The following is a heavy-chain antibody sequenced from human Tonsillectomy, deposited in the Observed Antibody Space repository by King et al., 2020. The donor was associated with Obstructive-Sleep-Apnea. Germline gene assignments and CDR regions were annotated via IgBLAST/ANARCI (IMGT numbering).Heavy chain of an antibody. D-gene: IGHD2-2*01. CDR1: GFIFDDYV. CDR2: ISGNSGSL. CDR3: AKESAVPAARDY. V-gene: IGHV3-9*01. Sequence: VQLVESGGGLVQSGRSLRLSCAASGFIFDDYVMHWVRQAPGKGLEWVSGISGNSGSLDYADSVKGRFTISRDNAENSLYLQMNSLRAEDTAFYYCAKESAVPAARDYWGQGILVIVSS. J-gene: IGHJ4*02.